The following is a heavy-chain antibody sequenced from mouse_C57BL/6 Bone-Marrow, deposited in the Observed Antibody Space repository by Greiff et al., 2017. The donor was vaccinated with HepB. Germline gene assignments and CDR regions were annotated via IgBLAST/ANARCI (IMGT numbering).Heavy chain of an antibody. D-gene: IGHD1-1*01. J-gene: IGHJ2*01. V-gene: IGHV1-82*01. CDR1: GYAFSSSW. CDR2: IYPGDGDT. CDR3: ARDITTVVAKDYFGD. Sequence: QVQLQQSGPELVKPGASVKISCKASGYAFSSSWMNWVKQRPGKGLEWIGRIYPGDGDTNYNGKFKGKATLTADKSSSTAYMQLSSLTSEDSAVYFCARDITTVVAKDYFGDWGQGTTLTVST.